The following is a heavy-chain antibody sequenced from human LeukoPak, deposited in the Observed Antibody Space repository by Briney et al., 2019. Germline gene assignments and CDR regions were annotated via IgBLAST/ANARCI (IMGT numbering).Heavy chain of an antibody. CDR2: ISSNGGST. Sequence: PSETLSLTCAVYGGSFSGYYWSWVRQAPGKGLEYVSAISSNGGSTYYANSVKGRFTISRDNSKNTLYLQMGSLRAEDMAVYYCARDLVEHDFWSGPDDYYYYGMDVWGQGTTVTVSS. V-gene: IGHV3-64*01. CDR3: ARDLVEHDFWSGPDDYYYYGMDV. D-gene: IGHD3-3*01. CDR1: GGSFSGYY. J-gene: IGHJ6*02.